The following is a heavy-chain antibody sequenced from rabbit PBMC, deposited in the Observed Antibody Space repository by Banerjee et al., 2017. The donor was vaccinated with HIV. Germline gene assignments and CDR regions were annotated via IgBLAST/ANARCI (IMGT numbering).Heavy chain of an antibody. J-gene: IGHJ4*01. V-gene: IGHV1S40*01. CDR1: GFSFSSYYY. CDR3: ARDLAGVIGWNFNL. CDR2: IYTGSSGST. Sequence: LTLTCTASGFSFSSYYYMCWVRQAPGKGPEWIACIYTGSSGSTYYASWAKGRFTISKTSWTTVTLQMTSLTAADTASYFCARDLAGVIGWNFNLWGQGTLVTVS. D-gene: IGHD4-1*01.